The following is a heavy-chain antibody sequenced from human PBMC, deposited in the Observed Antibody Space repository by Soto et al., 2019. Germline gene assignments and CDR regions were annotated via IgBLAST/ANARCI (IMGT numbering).Heavy chain of an antibody. V-gene: IGHV3-66*01. CDR1: GFTVSNNY. CDR2: TYSGDTT. Sequence: EVQLVESGGGLVQPGGSLRLSCVVSGFTVSNNYISWVRQAPGKGLEWVSVTYSGDTTYYADSVKGRFTVSRDISKNTLCLHMNSLRAEDTAVFYCARFAFNSRFDFWGQGTLVTVSS. CDR3: ARFAFNSRFDF. D-gene: IGHD1-1*01. J-gene: IGHJ4*02.